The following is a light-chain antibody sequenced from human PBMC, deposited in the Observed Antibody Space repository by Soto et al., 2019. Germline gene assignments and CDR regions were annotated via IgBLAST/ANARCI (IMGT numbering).Light chain of an antibody. CDR1: QAISTY. Sequence: DIQLTQSPSFLSAFVGDTVTITCRASQAISTYLAWYQQKPGKVPKLLIRSASTLQSGVPPRFSGGGSGTEFTLTISTLQHDDSGIYYCQQLNGYQLAFGGGTNVEIK. V-gene: IGKV1-9*01. CDR2: SAS. J-gene: IGKJ4*01. CDR3: QQLNGYQLA.